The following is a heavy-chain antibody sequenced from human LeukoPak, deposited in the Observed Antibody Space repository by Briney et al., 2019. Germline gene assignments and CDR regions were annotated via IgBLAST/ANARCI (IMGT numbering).Heavy chain of an antibody. CDR2: ISTSGSTQ. CDR1: GFTFSSYG. J-gene: IGHJ4*01. CDR3: ASEAFCSTTTCHFSFDY. V-gene: IGHV3-48*03. Sequence: GGSLRLSCAASGFTFSSYGMNWVRQGPGQGLEWVSYISTSGSTQYYADTVKGRFTISRDNAKNSLCLQMNSLRAEDTAVYYCASEAFCSTTTCHFSFDYWGHGILVTVSS. D-gene: IGHD2-2*01.